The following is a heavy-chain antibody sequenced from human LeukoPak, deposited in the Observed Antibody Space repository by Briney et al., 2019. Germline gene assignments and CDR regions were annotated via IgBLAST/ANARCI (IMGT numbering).Heavy chain of an antibody. CDR2: IIPIFGTA. Sequence: SVKVSCKASGGTFSSYAISWVRQAPGQGLEWIGGIIPIFGTANYAQKFQGRVTITTGESTSTAYMELSSLRSEDTAVYYCARGIAKVRGAQRYYVAYWGQGTLVTVSS. J-gene: IGHJ4*02. V-gene: IGHV1-69*05. D-gene: IGHD3-10*01. CDR1: GGTFSSYA. CDR3: ARGIAKVRGAQRYYVAY.